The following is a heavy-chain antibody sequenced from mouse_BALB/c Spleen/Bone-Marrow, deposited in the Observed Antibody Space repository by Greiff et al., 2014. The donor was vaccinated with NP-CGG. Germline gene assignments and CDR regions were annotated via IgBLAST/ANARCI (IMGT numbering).Heavy chain of an antibody. CDR2: IYPGDGST. Sequence: VKLVESGPGLVKPGALVKISCKASGYTFTSYDINWVKQGPGQGLEWIGWIYPGDGSTKYNEKFKGKATLTADKSSSTAYMQLSSLTSENSAVYFCARNGNYRYAMDYWGQGTSVTVSS. J-gene: IGHJ4*01. CDR3: ARNGNYRYAMDY. V-gene: IGHV1S56*01. D-gene: IGHD2-1*01. CDR1: GYTFTSYD.